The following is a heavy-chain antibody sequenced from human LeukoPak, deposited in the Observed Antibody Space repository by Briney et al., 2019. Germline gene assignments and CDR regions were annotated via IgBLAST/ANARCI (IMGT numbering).Heavy chain of an antibody. Sequence: VSVKVSCKASGYTFTGYYMHWVRQAPGQGPECMGWINPHSGGTTYTQKFQGRVTMTRDTSINTAYMELTSLRSDDTAVYYCARDYLERFDPWGQGTLVTVSS. V-gene: IGHV1-2*02. J-gene: IGHJ5*02. CDR2: INPHSGGT. CDR1: GYTFTGYY. CDR3: ARDYLERFDP. D-gene: IGHD1-1*01.